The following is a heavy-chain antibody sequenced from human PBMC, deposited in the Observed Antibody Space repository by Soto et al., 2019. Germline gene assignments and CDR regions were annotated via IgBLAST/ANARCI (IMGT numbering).Heavy chain of an antibody. CDR3: ARPVPLAYCGGDCYSPFDY. CDR2: IWYDGSEK. Sequence: QVQLVESGGAVVQPGRSLRLSCAVSGFTFSNYGMHWVRQAPGKGLEWVALIWYDGSEKYYADSVKGRFTISRDNAKNTLFLLMNSPRAEDTAVYYCARPVPLAYCGGDCYSPFDYWGQGTLVTVSS. CDR1: GFTFSNYG. V-gene: IGHV3-33*01. J-gene: IGHJ4*02. D-gene: IGHD2-21*02.